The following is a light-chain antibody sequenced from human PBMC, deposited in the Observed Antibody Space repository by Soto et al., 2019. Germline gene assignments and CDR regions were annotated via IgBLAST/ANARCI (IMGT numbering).Light chain of an antibody. CDR3: QQYYSYPGFT. J-gene: IGKJ3*01. CDR1: QGISSY. V-gene: IGKV1-8*01. Sequence: AIRMTQSPSSLSASTGDRVTITCRASQGISSYLAWYQQKPGKAPKLLIYAASTLQSGVPSRFSGSGSGTDFTLTISCLQSEYFANYYCQQYYSYPGFTFGPGTKVDIK. CDR2: AAS.